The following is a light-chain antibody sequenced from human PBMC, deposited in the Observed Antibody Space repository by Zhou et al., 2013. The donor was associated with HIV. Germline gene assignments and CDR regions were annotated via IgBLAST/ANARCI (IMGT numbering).Light chain of an antibody. CDR2: GAS. J-gene: IGKJ2*01. CDR3: QQSYDIPYT. CDR1: QSISKF. V-gene: IGKV1-39*01. Sequence: DIQMTQSPSSLSASVGDRVTISCRASQSISKFLNWYQHKPGKAPKLLIHGASSGVPSRFSGSGSGTDFTLTISSLQPEDFATYYCQQSYDIPYTFGQGTKLEIK.